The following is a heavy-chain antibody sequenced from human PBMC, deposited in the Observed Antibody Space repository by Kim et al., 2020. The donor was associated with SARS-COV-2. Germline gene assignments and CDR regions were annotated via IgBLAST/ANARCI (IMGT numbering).Heavy chain of an antibody. Sequence: SVKVSCKASGGTFSSYAISWVRQAPGQGLEWMGGIIPIFGTANYAQKFQGRVTITADESTSTAYMELSSLRSEDTAVYYCARDQGDGYNYGSGLDYWGQGTLVTVSS. CDR3: ARDQGDGYNYGSGLDY. D-gene: IGHD5-12*01. J-gene: IGHJ4*02. CDR1: GGTFSSYA. V-gene: IGHV1-69*13. CDR2: IIPIFGTA.